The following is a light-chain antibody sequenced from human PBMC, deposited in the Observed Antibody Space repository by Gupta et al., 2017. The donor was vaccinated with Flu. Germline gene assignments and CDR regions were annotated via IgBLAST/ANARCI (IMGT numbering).Light chain of an antibody. CDR3: VLYMGSGISM. V-gene: IGLV8-61*01. J-gene: IGLJ3*02. CDR1: SGSVTTNYY. CDR2: TTI. Sequence: TVTLAGGLTSGSVTTNYYPSWYQQTPGHPPRSLIYTTITRSAGVPDRFSGSIIGNRAALTITGAQADDEAHYYCVLYMGSGISMFGGGTRLTVL.